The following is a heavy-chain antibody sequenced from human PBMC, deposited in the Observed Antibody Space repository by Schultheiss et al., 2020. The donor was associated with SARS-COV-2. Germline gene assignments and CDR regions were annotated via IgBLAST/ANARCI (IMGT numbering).Heavy chain of an antibody. J-gene: IGHJ4*02. CDR1: GFTFSSYA. CDR3: AKDKASGELLDLFDF. V-gene: IGHV3-23*01. Sequence: GGSLRLSCAASGFTFSSYAMSWVRQAPGKGLEWVSAISYSGDNTYYADSLKGRFTISRDNSKNTLYLQMNSLRAEDTAVYYCAKDKASGELLDLFDFWGQGTLVTVSS. CDR2: ISYSGDNT. D-gene: IGHD1-26*01.